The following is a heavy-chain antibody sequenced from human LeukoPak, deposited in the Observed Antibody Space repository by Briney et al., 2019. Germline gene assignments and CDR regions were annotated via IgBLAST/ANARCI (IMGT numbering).Heavy chain of an antibody. CDR1: GFTFSGSA. J-gene: IGHJ4*02. CDR2: IRSKANSYAT. Sequence: PGGSLKLSCAASGFTFSGSAMHWVRQASGKGLGWVGRIRSKANSYATAYAASVKGRFTISRDDSKNTAYLQMNSLKTEDTAVYYCTREYYYGSGSYPRTNDYWGQGTLVTVSS. D-gene: IGHD3-10*01. V-gene: IGHV3-73*01. CDR3: TREYYYGSGSYPRTNDY.